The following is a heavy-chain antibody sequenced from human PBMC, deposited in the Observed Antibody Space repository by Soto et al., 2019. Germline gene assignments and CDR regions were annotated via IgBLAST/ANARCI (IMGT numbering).Heavy chain of an antibody. CDR3: AREFEGHSSSWPFDY. D-gene: IGHD6-13*01. CDR1: GYTFPTYG. J-gene: IGHJ4*02. V-gene: IGHV1-18*01. CDR2: ISVYNGFT. Sequence: QVQLVQSGGEVKKPGASVWVSCRASGYTFPTYGIAWVRQAPGQGLEWMGWISVYNGFTHYAQKFRGRVTVTTETSTSTVHMELRSLSSDDTAVYYCAREFEGHSSSWPFDYWGQGTLVTVSA.